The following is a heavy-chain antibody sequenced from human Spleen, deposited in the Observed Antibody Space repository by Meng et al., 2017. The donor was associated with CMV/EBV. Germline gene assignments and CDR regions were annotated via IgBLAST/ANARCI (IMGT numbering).Heavy chain of an antibody. J-gene: IGHJ5*01. Sequence: SGPTLVKXXQTVTLTCTFAGFSLRTRDVAVXXIRQPPGEALEWLAVIYWNDDKRYRPSLXGRLTITKDTSKNQVVLTMTDKDPVXXTTYYCAHHEGWYDSWGQGILVTVSS. V-gene: IGHV2-5*01. CDR3: AHHEGWYDS. CDR2: IYWNDDK. CDR1: GFSLRTRDVA.